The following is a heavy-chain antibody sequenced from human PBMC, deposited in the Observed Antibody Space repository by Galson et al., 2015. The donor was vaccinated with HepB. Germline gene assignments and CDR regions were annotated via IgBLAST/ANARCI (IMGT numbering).Heavy chain of an antibody. CDR3: ARGRYLWIQLWSQHGMDV. D-gene: IGHD5-18*01. J-gene: IGHJ6*02. Sequence: SLRLSCAASGFTFSSYAMHWVRQAPGKGLEWVAVISYDGSNKYYADSVKGRFTISRDNSKNTLYLQMNSLRAEDTAVYYCARGRYLWIQLWSQHGMDVWGQGTTVTVSS. CDR2: ISYDGSNK. V-gene: IGHV3-30-3*01. CDR1: GFTFSSYA.